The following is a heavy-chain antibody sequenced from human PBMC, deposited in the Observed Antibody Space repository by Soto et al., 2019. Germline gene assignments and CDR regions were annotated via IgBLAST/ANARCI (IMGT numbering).Heavy chain of an antibody. Sequence: PSETLSLTCAVYGRSFSSYYWSWIRQPPGKGLEWIGEINHSGRTNYNPSLKSRVTISVDTSKNQFSLKLSSVTAADTAVYYYARHYRDYSEYGGSRIDPWGKGTLVTVSS. CDR2: INHSGRT. CDR1: GRSFSSYY. CDR3: ARHYRDYSEYGGSRIDP. J-gene: IGHJ5*02. D-gene: IGHD4-17*01. V-gene: IGHV4-34*01.